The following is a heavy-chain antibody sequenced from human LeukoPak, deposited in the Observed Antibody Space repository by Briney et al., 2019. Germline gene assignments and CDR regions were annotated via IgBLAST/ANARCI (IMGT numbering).Heavy chain of an antibody. CDR1: GGSISSYY. D-gene: IGHD3-3*01. CDR3: ARGYYDFWSGYCYAFDI. J-gene: IGHJ3*02. V-gene: IGHV4-4*07. CDR2: IYTSGST. Sequence: SETLSLTCTVSGGSISSYYWSWIRQPAGKGLEWIGRIYTSGSTNYNPSLKSRVTMSVDTSKNQFSLKLSSVTAADTAVYYCARGYYDFWSGYCYAFDIWGQGTMVTVSS.